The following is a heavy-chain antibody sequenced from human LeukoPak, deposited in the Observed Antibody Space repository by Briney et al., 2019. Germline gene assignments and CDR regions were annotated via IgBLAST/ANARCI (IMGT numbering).Heavy chain of an antibody. CDR1: GDTFDTYT. Sequence: GASVKVSCKASGDTFDTYTISWVRQVPGQGLEWMGGFIPAFNTAHYARKFQGRVTFTMDASTITDFMEMSSLRFEDTAVYYCVRDKGLTGDTCAFDIWGQGTMVTVSS. J-gene: IGHJ3*02. CDR2: FIPAFNTA. V-gene: IGHV1-69*05. CDR3: VRDKGLTGDTCAFDI. D-gene: IGHD7-27*01.